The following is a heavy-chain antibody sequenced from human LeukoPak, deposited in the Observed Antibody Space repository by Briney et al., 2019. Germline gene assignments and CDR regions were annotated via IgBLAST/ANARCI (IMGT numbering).Heavy chain of an antibody. CDR1: GFTFSSYD. J-gene: IGHJ5*02. V-gene: IGHV3-13*01. D-gene: IGHD6-19*01. Sequence: GGSLRLSCAASGFTFSSYDMPWVRQATGKGLEWVSAIGTAGDTYYPGSVKGRFTISRENAKNSLYLQMNSLRAGDTAVYYCARGRGDSSGWYPNWFDPWGQGTLVTVSS. CDR3: ARGRGDSSGWYPNWFDP. CDR2: IGTAGDT.